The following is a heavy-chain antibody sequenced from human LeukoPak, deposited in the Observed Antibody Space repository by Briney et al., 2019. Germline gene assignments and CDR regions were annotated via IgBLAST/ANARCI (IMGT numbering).Heavy chain of an antibody. CDR1: GYTFSTYA. D-gene: IGHD3-9*01. CDR3: ARDGAYYDILTGNNWFDP. J-gene: IGHJ5*02. V-gene: IGHV1-3*01. Sequence: GASVKVSCKASGYTFSTYAMHWVRQAPGQRLEWMGWINAGNGNTKYSQKFQGRVTITRDTSASTAYMELSSLRSEDTAVYYCARDGAYYDILTGNNWFDPWGQGTLVTVSS. CDR2: INAGNGNT.